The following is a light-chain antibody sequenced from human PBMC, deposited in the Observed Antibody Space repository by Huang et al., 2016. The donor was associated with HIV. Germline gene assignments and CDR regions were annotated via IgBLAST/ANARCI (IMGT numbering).Light chain of an antibody. V-gene: IGKV2-30*01. J-gene: IGKJ1*01. Sequence: DVVLTQSPLSLPVTLGQPASISCRSSQSLIYSDGNTYLNWFQQRPGQSPRRLMYKGSNRDAWVPDRVSGSGSGTDFTLKISRVEAEDVGVYFCMQGTHSPPGTFGQGTKVDIK. CDR2: KGS. CDR1: QSLIYSDGNTY. CDR3: MQGTHSPPGT.